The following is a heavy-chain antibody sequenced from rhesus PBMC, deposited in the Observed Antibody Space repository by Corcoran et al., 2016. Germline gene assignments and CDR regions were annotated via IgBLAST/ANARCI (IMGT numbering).Heavy chain of an antibody. J-gene: IGHJ4*01. CDR1: GYSISSNY. D-gene: IGHD3-28*01. V-gene: IGHV4S14*01. CDR2: IYGRGGSS. CDR3: ARDEGGSGYYNYFDY. Sequence: QVQLQESGPGLVKPSETLSLTFAGSGYSISSNYWNWVRQPPGKGLECIGGIYGRGGSSYLNPSLKSRVTMSVDTSKNPFSLKLSSVTAADTAVYYCARDEGGSGYYNYFDYWGQGVLVTVSS.